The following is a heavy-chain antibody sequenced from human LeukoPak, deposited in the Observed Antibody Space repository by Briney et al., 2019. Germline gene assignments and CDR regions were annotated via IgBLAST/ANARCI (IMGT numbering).Heavy chain of an antibody. CDR2: ISYDGSNK. Sequence: GGSLRLSCAASGFTFSSYALHWVRQAPGKGLEWVTVISYDGSNKYYADSVKGRFTISRDNSKNTLYLQMNSLRAEDTAVYYCARVRGNSSGYYDFDYWGQGTLVTVSS. CDR3: ARVRGNSSGYYDFDY. J-gene: IGHJ4*02. V-gene: IGHV3-30*04. CDR1: GFTFSSYA. D-gene: IGHD6-19*01.